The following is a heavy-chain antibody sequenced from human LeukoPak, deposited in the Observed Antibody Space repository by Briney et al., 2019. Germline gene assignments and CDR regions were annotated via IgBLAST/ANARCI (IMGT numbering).Heavy chain of an antibody. J-gene: IGHJ3*02. V-gene: IGHV1-2*04. D-gene: IGHD3-3*01. CDR2: INPHSGDT. CDR3: ARDAYDLYAFDI. Sequence: GASVTVSCKASGDTFTGYYMHWVRQAPRQGLEWMGWINPHSGDTNYAQKFQGWVTMTRDTSISTAYMELTRLRSDDTAVYYCARDAYDLYAFDIWGQGTMVTVSS. CDR1: GDTFTGYY.